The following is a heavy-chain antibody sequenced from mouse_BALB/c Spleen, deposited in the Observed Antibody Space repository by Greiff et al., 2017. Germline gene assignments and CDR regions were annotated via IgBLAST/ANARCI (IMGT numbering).Heavy chain of an antibody. CDR2: IDTSDSYT. J-gene: IGHJ2*01. CDR3: ARGGITTNYFDY. V-gene: IGHV1-69*01. Sequence: QVQLQQPGAELVMPGASVKMSCKASGYTFTDYWMHWVKQRPGQGLEWIGAIDTSDSYTSYNQKFKGKATLTVDESSSTAYMQLSSLTSEDSAVYYCARGGITTNYFDYWGQGTTLTVSS. CDR1: GYTFTDYW. D-gene: IGHD1-2*01.